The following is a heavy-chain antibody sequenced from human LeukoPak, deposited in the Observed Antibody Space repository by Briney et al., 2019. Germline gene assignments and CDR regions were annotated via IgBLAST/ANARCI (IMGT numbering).Heavy chain of an antibody. D-gene: IGHD1-14*01. CDR2: ISYDGSNK. V-gene: IGHV3-30-3*01. CDR1: GFTLSSYS. CDR3: ARDGMATRYYYGMDV. Sequence: HPGGSLRLSCAASGFTLSSYSMQWVRQAPGKGQEWVAVISYDGSNKYYADSVKGRFTISRDNSKNTLDLQMNSLRAEDTAVYYCARDGMATRYYYGMDVWGQGTTVTVSS. J-gene: IGHJ6*02.